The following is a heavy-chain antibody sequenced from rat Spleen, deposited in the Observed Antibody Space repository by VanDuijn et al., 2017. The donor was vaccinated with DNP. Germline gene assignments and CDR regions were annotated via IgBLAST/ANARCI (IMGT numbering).Heavy chain of an antibody. CDR1: GFTFSTYG. V-gene: IGHV5-22*01. CDR2: ISHAGSGT. Sequence: EVQLVESGGGPVQPGRSLKLSCVASGFTFSTYGMAWVRQTPTKGLEWVASISHAGSGTYYGDSVKGRFTISRDNAESTLYLQMNSLRSEDTATYFCARHGGPGITSYFDYWGQGVMVTVSS. J-gene: IGHJ2*01. CDR3: ARHGGPGITSYFDY. D-gene: IGHD1-4*01.